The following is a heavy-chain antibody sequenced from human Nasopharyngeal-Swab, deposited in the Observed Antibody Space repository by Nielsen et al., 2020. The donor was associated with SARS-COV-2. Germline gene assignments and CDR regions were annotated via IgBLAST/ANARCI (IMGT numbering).Heavy chain of an antibody. CDR3: ARGGWQLSSLPMDV. Sequence: WIRQPPGKGLEWIAEVYHSGSTNYNPSLDSRLTISVDESKNQFSLKLTSVTAADTAVYYCARGGWQLSSLPMDVWGQGTTVTVSS. J-gene: IGHJ6*02. V-gene: IGHV4-4*02. CDR2: VYHSGST. D-gene: IGHD5-24*01.